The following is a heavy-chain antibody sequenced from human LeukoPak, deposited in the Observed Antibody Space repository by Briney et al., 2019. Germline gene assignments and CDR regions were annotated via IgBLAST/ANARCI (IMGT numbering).Heavy chain of an antibody. V-gene: IGHV3-30-3*01. Sequence: PGGSLRLSCAASGFTFSSYAMHWVRQAPGKGLEWVAVISYDGSNKYYADSVKGRFTISRDNSKNTLYLQMNSLRAEDTAVYYCARGERQWSLTPHYYMDVWGKGTTVTVSS. CDR1: GFTFSSYA. CDR3: ARGERQWSLTPHYYMDV. J-gene: IGHJ6*03. D-gene: IGHD6-19*01. CDR2: ISYDGSNK.